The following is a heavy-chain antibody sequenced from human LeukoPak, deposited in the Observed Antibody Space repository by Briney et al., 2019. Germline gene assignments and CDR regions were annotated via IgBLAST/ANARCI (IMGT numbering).Heavy chain of an antibody. Sequence: GGSLRLSCAASGFTFSSFFMNWVRQAPGKELEWVSSLSTSGSYKYYADSVKGRFTISRDNAKNSLYLQMNSLRAEDTAVYYCARDLESYNSGGYYLRYWGQGALVTVSS. D-gene: IGHD3-22*01. CDR3: ARDLESYNSGGYYLRY. J-gene: IGHJ4*02. CDR1: GFTFSSFF. V-gene: IGHV3-21*01. CDR2: LSTSGSYK.